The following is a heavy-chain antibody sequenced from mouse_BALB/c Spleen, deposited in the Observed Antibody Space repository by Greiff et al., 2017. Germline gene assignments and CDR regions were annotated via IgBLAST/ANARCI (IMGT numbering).Heavy chain of an antibody. D-gene: IGHD2-4*01. CDR3: ARDRTTMREGCAY. J-gene: IGHJ3*01. CDR2: ISDGGSYT. CDR1: GFTFSSYA. Sequence: DVMLVESGGGLVKPGGSLKLSCAASGFTFSSYAMYWVRQTPEKRLEWVATISDGGSYTYYPDSVKGRFTIYRDNAKNKLYLQMSSLKSEDTAMYYCARDRTTMREGCAYWGQGTLVTVSA. V-gene: IGHV5-4*02.